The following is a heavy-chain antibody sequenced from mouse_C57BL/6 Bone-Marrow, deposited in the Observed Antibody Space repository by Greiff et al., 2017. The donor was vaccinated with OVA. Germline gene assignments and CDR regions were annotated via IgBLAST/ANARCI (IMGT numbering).Heavy chain of an antibody. Sequence: VQLVESGAELAKPGASVKLSCKASGYTFTSYWMHWVKQRPGQGLEWIGYINPSSGYTKYNQKFKDKATLTADKSSSTAYMQMSGVTYEESAVYYCARGYPRAMDYWGQGTSVTVSS. CDR2: INPSSGYT. J-gene: IGHJ4*01. V-gene: IGHV1-7*01. CDR3: ARGYPRAMDY. CDR1: GYTFTSYW.